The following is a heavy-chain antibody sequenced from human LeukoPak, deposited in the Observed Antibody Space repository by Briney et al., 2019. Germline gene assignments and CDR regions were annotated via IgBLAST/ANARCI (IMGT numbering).Heavy chain of an antibody. CDR3: ARAPLTVAGTTLTKGPPHYFDY. Sequence: PSETLSLTCTVSGGSISSYYWSWIRQPPGKGLEWIGYIYYSGSTNYNPSLKSRVTISVDTSKNQFSLKLSSVTAADTAVYYCARAPLTVAGTTLTKGPPHYFDYWGQGTLVTVSS. J-gene: IGHJ4*02. V-gene: IGHV4-59*01. CDR1: GGSISSYY. D-gene: IGHD6-19*01. CDR2: IYYSGST.